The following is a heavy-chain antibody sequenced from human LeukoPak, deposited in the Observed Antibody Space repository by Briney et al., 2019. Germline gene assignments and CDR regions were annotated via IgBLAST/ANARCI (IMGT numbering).Heavy chain of an antibody. CDR1: GFTFSSNA. Sequence: GGSLRLSCAASGFTFSSNAMSWVRQAPGKGLEWVSTISGGSTYYADSVKGRFTIPRDNSKNTLYLQMNSLRAEDTAVYYCAKVGVVPAAPLGYFQHWGQGTLVTVSS. D-gene: IGHD2-2*01. CDR3: AKVGVVPAAPLGYFQH. V-gene: IGHV3-23*01. CDR2: ISGGST. J-gene: IGHJ1*01.